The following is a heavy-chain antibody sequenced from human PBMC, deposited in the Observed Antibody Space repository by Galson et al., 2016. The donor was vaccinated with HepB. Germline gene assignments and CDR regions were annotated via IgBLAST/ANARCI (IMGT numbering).Heavy chain of an antibody. V-gene: IGHV3-33*01. CDR2: IWFDGSNK. J-gene: IGHJ3*02. CDR1: GFTLTSYG. Sequence: SLRLSCAASGFTLTSYGMHWVRQAPGKGLEWVAVIWFDGSNKYYADSVKGRFTISRDNSKNTLYLQMNSLRAEDTAVYYCTLATRYDAFDIWGQGTL. D-gene: IGHD6-6*01. CDR3: TLATRYDAFDI.